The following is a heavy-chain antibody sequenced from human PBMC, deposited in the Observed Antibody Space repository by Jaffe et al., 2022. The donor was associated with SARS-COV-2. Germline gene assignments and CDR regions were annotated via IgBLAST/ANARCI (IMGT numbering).Heavy chain of an antibody. CDR2: ISWNSGSI. Sequence: EVQLVESGGGLVQPGRSLRLSCAASGFTFRDYAMHWVRQAPGKGLEWVSAISWNSGSIGYADSVKGRFTISRDNAKNSLYLQMNSLRGEDTALYYCAKGKRSDSYWIDYWGQGALVTVSS. J-gene: IGHJ4*02. D-gene: IGHD1-26*01. V-gene: IGHV3-9*01. CDR3: AKGKRSDSYWIDY. CDR1: GFTFRDYA.